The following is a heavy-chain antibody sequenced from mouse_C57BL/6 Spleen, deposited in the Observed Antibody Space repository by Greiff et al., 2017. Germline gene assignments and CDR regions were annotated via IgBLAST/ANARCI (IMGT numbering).Heavy chain of an antibody. CDR2: ISYDGSN. CDR1: GYSITSGYY. Sequence: DVQLQESGPGLVKPSQSLSLTCSVTGYSITSGYYWDWIRQFPGNKLEWMGYISYDGSNNYNPSLKNRISITRDTSKNQFFLKLNSVTTEDTATYYCARASITTVVALDFDVWGTGTTVTVSS. J-gene: IGHJ1*03. V-gene: IGHV3-6*01. CDR3: ARASITTVVALDFDV. D-gene: IGHD1-1*01.